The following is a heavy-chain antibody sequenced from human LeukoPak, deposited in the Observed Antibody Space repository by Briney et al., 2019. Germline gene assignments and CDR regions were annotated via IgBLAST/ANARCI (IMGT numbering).Heavy chain of an antibody. CDR3: ARVVDIVATIWFDY. J-gene: IGHJ4*02. V-gene: IGHV3-7*01. CDR2: INVDGTAE. CDR1: GFSFSTIY. Sequence: PGGSLRLSCAASGFSFSTIYMSWVRQTPGQELEWVANINVDGTAEYYVDSVKGRFTISRDNAKNSLYLQMNSLRAEDTAVYYCARVVDIVATIWFDYWGQGTLVTVSS. D-gene: IGHD5-12*01.